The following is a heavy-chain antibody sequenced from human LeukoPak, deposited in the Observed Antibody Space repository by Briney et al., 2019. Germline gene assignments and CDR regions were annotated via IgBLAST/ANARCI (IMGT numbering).Heavy chain of an antibody. V-gene: IGHV4-59*01. D-gene: IGHD4-17*01. CDR2: MYYSGTT. Sequence: SETLSLTCTVSGGSISSDYWSWIRQPPGKGLEWIGYMYYSGTTNYNPSVKSRVTISVDTSKTQFSLKLSSVTAADTAVYYCARWVTTGHYAMDVRGQGTTVIVSS. J-gene: IGHJ6*02. CDR1: GGSISSDY. CDR3: ARWVTTGHYAMDV.